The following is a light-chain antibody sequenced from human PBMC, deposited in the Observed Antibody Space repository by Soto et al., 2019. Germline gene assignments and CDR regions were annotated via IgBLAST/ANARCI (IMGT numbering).Light chain of an antibody. Sequence: QSALTKPASVSGSPGQSITISCTGTSSDVGSYNLFSWYQQHPGKAPKLMIYEVSKRPSGVSNRFSGSKSGNTASLTISGLQAEDEADYYCCSYAGSSTVVFGGGTKLTVL. J-gene: IGLJ2*01. CDR2: EVS. CDR1: SSDVGSYNL. V-gene: IGLV2-23*02. CDR3: CSYAGSSTVV.